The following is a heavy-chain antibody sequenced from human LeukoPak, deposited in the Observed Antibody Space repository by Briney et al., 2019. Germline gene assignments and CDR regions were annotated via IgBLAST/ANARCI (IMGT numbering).Heavy chain of an antibody. V-gene: IGHV3-23*01. CDR3: ARDLNWGFDS. D-gene: IGHD7-27*01. CDR2: ISGSGGST. J-gene: IGHJ4*02. CDR1: GFTFSSYA. Sequence: GGSLRLSCAASGFTFSSYAMSWVRQAPGKGLEWVSAISGSGGSTYYADSVKGRFTISRDNSKNTLYLQMNSLRAEDTAIYYCARDLNWGFDSWGQGTLVAVSS.